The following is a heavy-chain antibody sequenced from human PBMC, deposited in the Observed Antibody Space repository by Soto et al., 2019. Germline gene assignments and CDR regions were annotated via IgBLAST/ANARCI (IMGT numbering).Heavy chain of an antibody. CDR1: GFTFSDYY. Sequence: LRLSCAASGFTFSDYYMSWIRQAPGKGLEWLSYISWGSGSIDYADSVKGRFTISRDNAKNSLYLQMNSLRAEDTALYYCAKDAAYYFDYWGQGTLVTVSS. V-gene: IGHV3-11*01. D-gene: IGHD6-25*01. CDR2: ISWGSGSI. CDR3: AKDAAYYFDY. J-gene: IGHJ4*02.